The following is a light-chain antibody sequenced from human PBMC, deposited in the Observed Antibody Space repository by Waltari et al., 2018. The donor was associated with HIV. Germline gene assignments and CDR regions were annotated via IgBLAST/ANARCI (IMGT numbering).Light chain of an antibody. J-gene: IGLJ3*02. CDR3: YSTDTSNERLV. CDR2: DDN. V-gene: IGLV3-10*01. Sequence: SYALIQPPSVSVSPGHTARLPCSGETLPKKYAYWYQQKSGQAPVLVIYDDNKRPSGIPDRFSGSTSGTLATLIITRAQVEDEGDYYCYSTDTSNERLVFGGGTKLTVL. CDR1: TLPKKY.